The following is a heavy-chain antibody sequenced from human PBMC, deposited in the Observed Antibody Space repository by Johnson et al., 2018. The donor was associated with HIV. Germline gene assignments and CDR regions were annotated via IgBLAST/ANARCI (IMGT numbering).Heavy chain of an antibody. V-gene: IGHV3-7*05. Sequence: VQLVESGGGLVQPGGSLRLSCAASGFTFSSYWMGWVRQAPGKGLEWVANIKQDGSEKYYVDSLKGRFTISRDNAKNSLYLQMNSLRAEDTALYYCARGRIAARPHAFDIWGQGTMVTVSS. CDR2: IKQDGSEK. CDR1: GFTFSSYW. CDR3: ARGRIAARPHAFDI. D-gene: IGHD6-6*01. J-gene: IGHJ3*02.